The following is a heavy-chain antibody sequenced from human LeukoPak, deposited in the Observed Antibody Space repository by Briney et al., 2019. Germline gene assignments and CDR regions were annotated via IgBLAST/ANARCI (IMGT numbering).Heavy chain of an antibody. CDR1: GFTVNSNH. Sequence: GGSLRLSCAASGFTVNSNHMTWVRQAPGKGLEWVSVIYSGYGTSYADYVKGRFTISRDNSKNTLYLQMNSLRAEDTAVYYCAGVSVRVSVGHAMDVWGQGTTVTVSS. CDR2: IYSGYGT. CDR3: AGVSVRVSVGHAMDV. V-gene: IGHV3-66*01. J-gene: IGHJ6*02. D-gene: IGHD3-10*01.